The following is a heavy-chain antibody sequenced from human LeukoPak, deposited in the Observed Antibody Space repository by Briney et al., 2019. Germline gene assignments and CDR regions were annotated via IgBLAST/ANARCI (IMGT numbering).Heavy chain of an antibody. D-gene: IGHD3-10*01. V-gene: IGHV4-61*02. CDR3: ARDRGGSDVKLFDP. J-gene: IGHJ5*02. CDR2: IYTSGST. CDR1: GNSISSGDNY. Sequence: SETLSLTCTVSGNSISSGDNYWSWIRQPAGKGLEWIGRIYTSGSTNYNPSLKSRVTISVDTSKNQFSLKLSSVTAADTAVYYCARDRGGSDVKLFDPWGQGTLVTVSS.